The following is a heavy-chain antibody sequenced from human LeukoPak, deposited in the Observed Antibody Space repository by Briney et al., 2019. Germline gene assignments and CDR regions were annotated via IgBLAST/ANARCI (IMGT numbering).Heavy chain of an antibody. Sequence: GGSLRLSCAASGFTFSSYWMSWVRQAPGKGLEWVANIKQDGSEKYYVDSVKGQFTISRDNAKNSLYLQMNSLRAEDTAVYYCARDRPSGYYSYWGQGTLVTVSS. D-gene: IGHD3-22*01. V-gene: IGHV3-7*01. CDR2: IKQDGSEK. CDR3: ARDRPSGYYSY. CDR1: GFTFSSYW. J-gene: IGHJ4*02.